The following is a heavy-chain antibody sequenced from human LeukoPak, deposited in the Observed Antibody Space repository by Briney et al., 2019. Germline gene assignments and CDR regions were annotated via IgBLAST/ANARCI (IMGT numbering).Heavy chain of an antibody. CDR3: ARHRGDYDSSGYYWFDP. D-gene: IGHD3-22*01. CDR1: GGSISGTTYY. Sequence: KPSETLSLTCSVSGGSISGTTYYWAWIRQPPGKGLEWIGTIYYSGSTYYNPSLKSRVTISVDTSNNQFSLKLRSVTAADTAVYYCARHRGDYDSSGYYWFDPWSQGTLVTVSS. CDR2: IYYSGST. V-gene: IGHV4-39*01. J-gene: IGHJ5*02.